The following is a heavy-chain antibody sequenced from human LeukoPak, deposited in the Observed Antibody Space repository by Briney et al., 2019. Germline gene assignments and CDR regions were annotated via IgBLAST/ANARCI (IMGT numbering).Heavy chain of an antibody. D-gene: IGHD6-19*01. V-gene: IGHV3-23*01. J-gene: IGHJ4*02. Sequence: HPGGSLRLSCAASGSTFSNYAMNWVRQAPGKGLERVSAITGSSGTTFYADSVKGRFTISRDNSKNTVFLQMNSLRAEDTAVYYCATAGGSSGSYPLIYWGQGILVTVSS. CDR1: GSTFSNYA. CDR2: ITGSSGTT. CDR3: ATAGGSSGSYPLIY.